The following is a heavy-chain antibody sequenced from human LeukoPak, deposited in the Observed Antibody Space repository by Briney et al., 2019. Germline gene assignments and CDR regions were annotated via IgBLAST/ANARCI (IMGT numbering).Heavy chain of an antibody. CDR2: IKSKTDGGTT. J-gene: IGHJ4*02. CDR1: GFTFSNAW. D-gene: IGHD3-10*01. V-gene: IGHV3-15*01. CDR3: TTGPYDYGSGTYYH. Sequence: PGGSLRLSCAVSGFTFSNAWMSWVRQAPGQGLEWVGRIKSKTDGGTTDYAAPVKGRFTISRDDSKNTLYVQMNSLKTEDTAVYYCTTGPYDYGSGTYYHWGQGTLVTVSS.